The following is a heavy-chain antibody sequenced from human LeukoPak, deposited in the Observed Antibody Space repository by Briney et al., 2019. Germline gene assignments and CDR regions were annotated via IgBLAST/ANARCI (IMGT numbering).Heavy chain of an antibody. CDR3: ARGAGELGAFDI. J-gene: IGHJ3*02. D-gene: IGHD3-10*01. CDR1: GFTFSSYA. Sequence: PGGSLRLSCSASGFTFSSYAMHWVRQAPGKGLEYVSAISSNGGSTYYANSVKGRFTISRDNPKNTLYLQMGSLRDEDMAVYYCARGAGELGAFDIWGQGTMVTVSS. CDR2: ISSNGGST. V-gene: IGHV3-64*01.